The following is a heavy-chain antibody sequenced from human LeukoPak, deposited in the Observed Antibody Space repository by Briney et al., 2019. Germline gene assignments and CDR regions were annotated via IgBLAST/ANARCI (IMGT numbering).Heavy chain of an antibody. Sequence: GGSLRLSCAASGFTFSSYAMSWVRQAPGKGLEWVSAISGSGGSTYYADSVKGRFTISRDSSKNTLYLQMNSLRAEDTAIYYCAKGPDIVATIFDYWGQGTLVTVSS. CDR1: GFTFSSYA. V-gene: IGHV3-23*01. J-gene: IGHJ4*02. CDR2: ISGSGGST. CDR3: AKGPDIVATIFDY. D-gene: IGHD5-12*01.